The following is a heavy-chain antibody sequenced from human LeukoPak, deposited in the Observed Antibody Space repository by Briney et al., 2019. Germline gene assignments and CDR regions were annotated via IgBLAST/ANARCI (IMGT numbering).Heavy chain of an antibody. CDR2: IKQDGSEK. CDR3: ARDDVAPVNDFWSDY. D-gene: IGHD3-3*01. Sequence: GALRLSCTASGFTFSSYWMSWVRQAPGKGLEWVANIKQDGSEKYYVDSVKGRFTISRDNARNSLYLQMNSLRAEDTAVYYCARDDVAPVNDFWSDYWGQGTLVTVSS. J-gene: IGHJ4*02. CDR1: GFTFSSYW. V-gene: IGHV3-7*01.